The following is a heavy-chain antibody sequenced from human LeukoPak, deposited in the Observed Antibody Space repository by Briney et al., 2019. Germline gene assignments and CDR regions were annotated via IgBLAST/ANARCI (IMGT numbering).Heavy chain of an antibody. J-gene: IGHJ4*02. D-gene: IGHD1-26*01. CDR2: ISSSSSVI. CDR1: GFTFSSYA. CDR3: ATARYSGSYYDH. Sequence: GGSLRLSCAASGFTFSSYAMSWVRQAPGKGLEGVSYISSSSSVIYYADSVKGRFTISRDNAKNSLYLQMNSLRAEDTAVYYCATARYSGSYYDHWGQGILVTVSS. V-gene: IGHV3-48*01.